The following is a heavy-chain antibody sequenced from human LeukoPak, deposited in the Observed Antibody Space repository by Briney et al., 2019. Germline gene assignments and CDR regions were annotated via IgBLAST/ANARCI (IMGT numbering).Heavy chain of an antibody. Sequence: GGSLRLSCAASGFTFSDYWMHWVRQAPGKGLVWVSRISGSGGSTNYADSVKGRFTISRDNSKNTLYLQMNSLRVEDTAVYYCAKDQGVYYMDVWGKGTTVTVSS. V-gene: IGHV3-23*01. J-gene: IGHJ6*03. CDR1: GFTFSDYW. CDR3: AKDQGVYYMDV. D-gene: IGHD3-10*01. CDR2: ISGSGGST.